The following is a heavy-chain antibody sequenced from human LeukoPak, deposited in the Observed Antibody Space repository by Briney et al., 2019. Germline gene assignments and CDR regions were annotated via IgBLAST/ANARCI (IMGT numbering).Heavy chain of an antibody. V-gene: IGHV4-30-4*01. J-gene: IGHJ4*02. D-gene: IGHD3-10*01. CDR2: IYYSGST. CDR3: ARGVWDYYGSGSYSIRIYFDY. CDR1: GGSISNGDYY. Sequence: SQTLSLTCTVSGGSISNGDYYWSWIRQPPGKGLEWIGYIYYSGSTYYNPSLKSRVTISVDTSKNQFPLKLSSVTAADTAVYYCARGVWDYYGSGSYSIRIYFDYWGQGTLVTVSS.